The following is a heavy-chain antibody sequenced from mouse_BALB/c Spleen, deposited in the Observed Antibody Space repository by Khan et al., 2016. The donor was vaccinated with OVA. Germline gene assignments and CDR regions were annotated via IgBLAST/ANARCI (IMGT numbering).Heavy chain of an antibody. Sequence: EVELVESGGDLVKPGGSLKLSCAASGFNFSSYGMSWVRQTPDKRLEWVASISRGGGYTYYADSVKGRFTISRDNAKNTLYLKMSSLKSEDTAMFYCTRAYYGNDYYAMDNWGQGTSVTVSS. CDR2: ISRGGGYT. D-gene: IGHD2-9*01. CDR1: GFNFSSYG. J-gene: IGHJ4*01. V-gene: IGHV5-6*01. CDR3: TRAYYGNDYYAMDN.